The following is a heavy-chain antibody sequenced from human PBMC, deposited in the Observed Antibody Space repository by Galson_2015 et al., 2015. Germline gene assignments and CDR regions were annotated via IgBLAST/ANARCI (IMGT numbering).Heavy chain of an antibody. CDR1: GLTFSNYG. CDR3: AKDRRGSYFYYVMDV. Sequence: SLRLSCAASGLTFSNYGMHWVRQAPGKGLEWVAVVSYDGSNKFYADSVKGRFTISRDNSKNTLYLQMNSLRAEDTAVYNCAKDRRGSYFYYVMDVWGQGTTVTVSS. J-gene: IGHJ6*02. D-gene: IGHD3-10*01. V-gene: IGHV3-30*18. CDR2: VSYDGSNK.